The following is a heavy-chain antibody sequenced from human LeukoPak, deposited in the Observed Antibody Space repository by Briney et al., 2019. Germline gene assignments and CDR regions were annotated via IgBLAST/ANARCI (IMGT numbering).Heavy chain of an antibody. CDR1: VYTFTIYG. V-gene: IGHV1-18*01. Sequence: RASVKVSCKASVYTFTIYGISWVRQAPGQGLEWLGWISAYNGNTNHAQKLQGRVTMTTDTSTSTAYMELRSLRSDDTAVYYCARDRAPNYYGSGSYYNDYYYYMDVWGKGTTVTVSS. D-gene: IGHD3-10*01. CDR3: ARDRAPNYYGSGSYYNDYYYYMDV. CDR2: ISAYNGNT. J-gene: IGHJ6*03.